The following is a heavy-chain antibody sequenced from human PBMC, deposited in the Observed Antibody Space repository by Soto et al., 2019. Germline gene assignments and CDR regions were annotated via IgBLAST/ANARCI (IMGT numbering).Heavy chain of an antibody. CDR1: GYTFTSYG. J-gene: IGHJ6*02. D-gene: IGHD4-17*01. CDR2: ISAYNGNT. CDR3: ATTPGYGDYDGHMDV. V-gene: IGHV1-18*01. Sequence: ASVKVSCKASGYTFTSYGISWVRQAPGQGLEWMGWISAYNGNTNYAQKLQGRVTMTTDTSTSTAYMELRSLRSDDTAVYYCATTPGYGDYDGHMDVWGQGTTVTVSS.